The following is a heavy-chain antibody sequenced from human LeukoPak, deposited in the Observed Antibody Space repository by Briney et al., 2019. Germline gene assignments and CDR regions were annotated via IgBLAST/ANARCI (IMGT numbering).Heavy chain of an antibody. CDR3: ARNSPEGPFDY. CDR1: GFTFSDYP. V-gene: IGHV3-11*01. Sequence: GGSLRLSCAASGFTFSDYPMNWIRQAPGKGLQWVSYISSSGSTIYYADSVKGRFTISRDNAKKSLYLQMNSLRAEDTAVYYCARNSPEGPFDYWGQGTLVTVSS. CDR2: ISSSGSTI. D-gene: IGHD2/OR15-2a*01. J-gene: IGHJ4*02.